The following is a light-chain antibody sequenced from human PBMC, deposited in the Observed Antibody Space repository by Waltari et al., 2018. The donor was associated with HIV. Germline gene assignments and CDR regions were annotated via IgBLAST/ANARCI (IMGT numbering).Light chain of an antibody. Sequence: DIQMTQSPSSLSASVGDRVTITCRASQTLGIYLNWYQQKPGKAPNLLIYAASRLQSGVPSRFRGSGSETDFTLTISSLQPEDFATYYCQQSYSTPPTFGGGTKVDIK. V-gene: IGKV1-39*01. CDR2: AAS. J-gene: IGKJ4*01. CDR1: QTLGIY. CDR3: QQSYSTPPT.